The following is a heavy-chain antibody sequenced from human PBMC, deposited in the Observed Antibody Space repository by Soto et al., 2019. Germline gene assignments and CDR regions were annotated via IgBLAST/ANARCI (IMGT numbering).Heavy chain of an antibody. D-gene: IGHD3-22*01. CDR1: GFTFSSYA. CDR3: ARDRVAYDSRLSGYYFDY. Sequence: QVQLVESGGGVVQPGRSLRLSCAASGFTFSSYAMHWVRQAPGKGLEWVAVISYDGSNKYYADSVKGRFTISRDNSKNTLYLHMNSLRAEDTAVYYCARDRVAYDSRLSGYYFDYWGQGTLVTVSS. J-gene: IGHJ4*02. V-gene: IGHV3-30-3*01. CDR2: ISYDGSNK.